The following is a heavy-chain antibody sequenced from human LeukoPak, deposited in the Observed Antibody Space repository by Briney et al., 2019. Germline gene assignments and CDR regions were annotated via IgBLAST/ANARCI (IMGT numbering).Heavy chain of an antibody. J-gene: IGHJ3*02. V-gene: IGHV4-39*01. CDR1: GGSISSSSYY. D-gene: IGHD6-13*01. CDR2: IYYSGST. Sequence: PSETLSLTCTVSGGSISSSSYYWGWMRQPPGKGVEWIGSIYYSGSTYYNPSLKSRVTISVDTSKNQFSLKLSSVTAADTAVYYCARPGYSRDHDAFDIWGQGTMVTVSS. CDR3: ARPGYSRDHDAFDI.